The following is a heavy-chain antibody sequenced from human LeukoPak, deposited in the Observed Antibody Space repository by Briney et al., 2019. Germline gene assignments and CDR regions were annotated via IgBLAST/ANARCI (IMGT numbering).Heavy chain of an antibody. CDR1: GFTFSNYW. CDR3: ARDPENLFTMIVHDVFKI. CDR2: IKQDGSEK. Sequence: GGSLRLSCAASGFTFSNYWMSWVRQAPGKGLEWVANIKQDGSEKYYVDSVKGRFTISRDNAKNSLYLQMNSLRAEDTAVYYCARDPENLFTMIVHDVFKIWGQGTMVTVSS. D-gene: IGHD3-22*01. V-gene: IGHV3-7*01. J-gene: IGHJ3*02.